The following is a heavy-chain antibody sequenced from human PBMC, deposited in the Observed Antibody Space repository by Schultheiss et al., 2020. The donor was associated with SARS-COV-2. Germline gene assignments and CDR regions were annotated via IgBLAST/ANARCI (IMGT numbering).Heavy chain of an antibody. CDR1: GGTFSSYA. CDR3: ARASRHGWFDP. J-gene: IGHJ5*02. Sequence: SVKVSCKASGGTFSSYAISWVRQAPGQGLEWMGGIIPIFGTANYAQKLQGRVTMTTDTSTSTAYMELRSLRSDDTAVYYCARASRHGWFDPWGQGTLVTVSS. V-gene: IGHV1-69*05. CDR2: IIPIFGTA.